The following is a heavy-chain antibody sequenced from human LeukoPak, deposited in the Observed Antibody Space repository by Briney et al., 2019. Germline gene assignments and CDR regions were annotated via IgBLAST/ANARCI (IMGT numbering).Heavy chain of an antibody. CDR2: IYYSGST. CDR1: GGSISGSSYY. J-gene: IGHJ4*02. D-gene: IGHD6-13*01. CDR3: ARDPNSSWSLRFDY. Sequence: SETLSLTCTVSGGSISGSSYYWGWIRQPPGKGLEWIGSIYYSGSTYYNPSLKSRVTISVDTSKNQLSLELNSVTAADSAVYFCARDPNSSWSLRFDYWGPGILVTVSS. V-gene: IGHV4-39*07.